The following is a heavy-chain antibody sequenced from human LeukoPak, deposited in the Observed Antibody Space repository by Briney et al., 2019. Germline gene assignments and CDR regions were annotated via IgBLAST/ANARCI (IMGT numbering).Heavy chain of an antibody. D-gene: IGHD2-15*01. CDR1: GGSFSGYY. V-gene: IGHV4-34*01. CDR2: INHRGST. J-gene: IGHJ4*02. CDR3: ARVPWLPQLLLPAFDD. Sequence: SETLSLTCAAYGGSFSGYYWSWIRQPPGKGLEWIGEINHRGSTNYNPSLKSRVTISVDTTRNQIYLKLLPMTAPDTAVYYCARVPWLPQLLLPAFDDWGQGTLVTVSS.